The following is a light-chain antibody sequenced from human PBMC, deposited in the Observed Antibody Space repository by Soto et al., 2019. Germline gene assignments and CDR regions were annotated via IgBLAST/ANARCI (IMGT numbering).Light chain of an antibody. V-gene: IGKV1-5*01. CDR2: DAS. CDR3: QQYNSYSLT. Sequence: DIQMTQSPSTLSASVGDRVTISCRASQSISSRLAWYQQKPGKAPKLLIYDASSLETGVPSRFSGGGSGTDFTLTISSLQPDDFAAYYCQQYNSYSLTFGGGTKVEI. J-gene: IGKJ4*01. CDR1: QSISSR.